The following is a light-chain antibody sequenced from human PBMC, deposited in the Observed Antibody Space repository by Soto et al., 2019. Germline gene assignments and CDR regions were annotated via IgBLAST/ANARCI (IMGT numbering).Light chain of an antibody. Sequence: ELVMTQSPATLSLSPGERATLSCRASQSVRTYLAWYQQKPGQAPRLLLFDASLRATGIPARFSGSGSGTDFTLTISTLEPDDLAVYYCQQRSAWPLTFGGGTEVEIK. CDR2: DAS. J-gene: IGKJ4*01. CDR1: QSVRTY. CDR3: QQRSAWPLT. V-gene: IGKV3-11*01.